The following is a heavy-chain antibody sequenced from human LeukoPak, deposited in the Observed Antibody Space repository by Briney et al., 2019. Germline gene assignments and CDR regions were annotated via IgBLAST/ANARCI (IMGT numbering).Heavy chain of an antibody. CDR2: ISSSSSYK. CDR3: AREVRSSSSH. V-gene: IGHV3-21*01. Sequence: GGSLRLSCAASGFTFSSYSMNWVRQAPGKGLERVSSISSSSSYKYYADSAKGRFTSSRDNAKNSLYLQMNSLRAEDTAVYYCAREVRSSSSHWGQGTLVTVSS. J-gene: IGHJ4*02. CDR1: GFTFSSYS. D-gene: IGHD6-6*01.